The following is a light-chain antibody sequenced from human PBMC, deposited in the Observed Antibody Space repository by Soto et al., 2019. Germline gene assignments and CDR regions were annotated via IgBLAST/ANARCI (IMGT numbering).Light chain of an antibody. Sequence: EIRVTQSPATLSVSPGERATLSCRASQSVSSYLAWYQQKPGQAPRLLIYDASNRATGIPARFSGSGSGTDFTLTISSLEPEDFAVYYCQQRSNWPPITFGQGTRLEIK. J-gene: IGKJ5*01. CDR3: QQRSNWPPIT. V-gene: IGKV3-11*01. CDR1: QSVSSY. CDR2: DAS.